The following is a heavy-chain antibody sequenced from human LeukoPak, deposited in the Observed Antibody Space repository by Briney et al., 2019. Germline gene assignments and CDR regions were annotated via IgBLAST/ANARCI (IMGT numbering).Heavy chain of an antibody. J-gene: IGHJ4*02. V-gene: IGHV1-2*06. D-gene: IGHD3-22*01. Sequence: ASVKVSCKASGYTFTGYYMHWVRQAPGQGLEWMGRINPSSGGTNYAQKFQGRVTMTRDTSISTAYMELSRLRSDDTAVYYCARVLYYYDSSGLRPLGYWGQGTLVTDSP. CDR2: INPSSGGT. CDR1: GYTFTGYY. CDR3: ARVLYYYDSSGLRPLGY.